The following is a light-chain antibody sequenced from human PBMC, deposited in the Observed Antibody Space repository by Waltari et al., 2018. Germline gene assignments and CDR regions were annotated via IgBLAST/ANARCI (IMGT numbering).Light chain of an antibody. V-gene: IGLV2-11*01. Sequence: YQQHPGNALKILIYVVCRRSSAVPDRFSRPKSGNTGSLTICGLQAEDAGDYYCGSYAGRYTVRVFGGGTTVTVL. CDR2: VVC. CDR3: GSYAGRYTVRV. J-gene: IGLJ3*02.